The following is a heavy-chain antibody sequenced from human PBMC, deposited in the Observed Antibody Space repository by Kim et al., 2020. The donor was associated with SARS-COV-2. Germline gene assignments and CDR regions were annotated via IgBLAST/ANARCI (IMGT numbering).Heavy chain of an antibody. J-gene: IGHJ4*02. CDR2: RT. V-gene: IGHV4-4*02. Sequence: RTNSTPSLKGRVNKSVDKSKNQFSLKLSSVTAADTAVYYGARDNKGGIDYWGQGTLVTVSS. CDR3: ARDNKGGIDY.